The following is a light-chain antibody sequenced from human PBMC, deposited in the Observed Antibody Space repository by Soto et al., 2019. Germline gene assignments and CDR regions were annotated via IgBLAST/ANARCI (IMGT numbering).Light chain of an antibody. CDR1: QSVSSN. V-gene: IGKV3-15*01. CDR3: QQYNNWPQT. J-gene: IGKJ1*01. CDR2: GAS. Sequence: EIVMTQSPATLSVSPGERATLSCRASQSVSSNLAWYQQKPGQAPRLLIYGASTRATGIPARFSGSGSGTAFTLTISSLLSEDFAVYYCQQYNNWPQTFGQGTKVEIK.